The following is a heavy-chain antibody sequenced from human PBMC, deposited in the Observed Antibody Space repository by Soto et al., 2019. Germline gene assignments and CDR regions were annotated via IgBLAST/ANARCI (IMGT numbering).Heavy chain of an antibody. CDR3: AKDPEGLWFGELFVFDY. CDR2: ISGSGGST. D-gene: IGHD3-10*01. J-gene: IGHJ4*02. CDR1: GFTFSSYG. Sequence: GGSLRLSCAASGFTFSSYGMHWVRQAPGKGLEWVSAISGSGGSTYYADSVKGRFTISRDNSKNTLYLQMNSLRAEDTAVYYCAKDPEGLWFGELFVFDYWGQGTLVTVSS. V-gene: IGHV3-23*01.